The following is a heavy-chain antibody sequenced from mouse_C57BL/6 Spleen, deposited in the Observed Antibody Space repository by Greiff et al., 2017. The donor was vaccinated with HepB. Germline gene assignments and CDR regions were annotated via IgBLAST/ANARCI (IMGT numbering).Heavy chain of an antibody. Sequence: QVHVKQPGAELVMPGASVKLSCKASGYTFTSYWMHWVKQRPGQGLEWIGEIDPSDSYTNYNQKFKGKSTLTVDKSSSTAYMQLSSLTSEDSAVYYCARSDGFAYWGQGTLVTVSA. J-gene: IGHJ3*01. CDR3: ARSDGFAY. CDR2: IDPSDSYT. CDR1: GYTFTSYW. V-gene: IGHV1-69*01.